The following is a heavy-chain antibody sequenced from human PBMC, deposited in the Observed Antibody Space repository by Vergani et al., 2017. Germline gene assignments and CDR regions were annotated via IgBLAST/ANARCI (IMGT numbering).Heavy chain of an antibody. J-gene: IGHJ6*03. V-gene: IGHV1-3*01. CDR3: ARDGEQQLVQAYYYYMDV. Sequence: QVQLVQSGAEVKKPGASVKVSCKASGYTFTSYAMHWVRQAPGQRLEWMGWINAGNGNTKYSQKFHGRVTITRDTSASTAYMELSSLRSEDTAVYYCARDGEQQLVQAYYYYMDVWGKGTTVTVSS. CDR1: GYTFTSYA. CDR2: INAGNGNT. D-gene: IGHD6-13*01.